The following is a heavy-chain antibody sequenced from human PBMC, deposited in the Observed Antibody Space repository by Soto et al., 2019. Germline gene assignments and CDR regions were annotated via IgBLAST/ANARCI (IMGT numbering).Heavy chain of an antibody. CDR2: IYYSGST. Sequence: SETLSLTCTVSGGSISSSSYYWGWIRQPPGKGLEWIGSIYYSGSTYYNPSLKSRVTISVDTSKNQFSLKLSSVTAADTAVYYCARRHQTVLLWVGELLSKTTFFDYWGQGTLVTVSS. CDR3: ARRHQTVLLWVGELLSKTTFFDY. V-gene: IGHV4-39*01. J-gene: IGHJ4*02. D-gene: IGHD3-10*01. CDR1: GGSISSSSYY.